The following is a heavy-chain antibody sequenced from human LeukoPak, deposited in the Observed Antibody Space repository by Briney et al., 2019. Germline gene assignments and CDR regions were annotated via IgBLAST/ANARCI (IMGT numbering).Heavy chain of an antibody. J-gene: IGHJ4*02. CDR3: ARKRSYGDYVLDY. D-gene: IGHD4-17*01. V-gene: IGHV4-59*01. CDR1: GGSISSYY. CDR2: IYYSGST. Sequence: SETLSLTCTVSGGSISSYYWSWIRQPPGKGLEWLGYIYYSGSTNYNPSLKSRVTISVDTSKNQFSLKLSSVTAADTAVYYCARKRSYGDYVLDYWGQGTLVTVSS.